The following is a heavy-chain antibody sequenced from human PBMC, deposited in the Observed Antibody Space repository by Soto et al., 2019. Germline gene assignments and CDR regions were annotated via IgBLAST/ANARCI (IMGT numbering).Heavy chain of an antibody. D-gene: IGHD6-19*01. V-gene: IGHV4-38-2*02. CDR3: ARMYSSGSGWFHP. CDR1: GYSISSGYY. CDR2: ISHSGTS. J-gene: IGHJ5*02. Sequence: PSETLSLTCTVSGYSISSGYYWSWIQQTPGKGLEWIGSISHSGTSFYNPSLRSRVSISGDTSSNQFSMSLTSVTAADTARYYCARMYSSGSGWFHPWGQGTLVTVSS.